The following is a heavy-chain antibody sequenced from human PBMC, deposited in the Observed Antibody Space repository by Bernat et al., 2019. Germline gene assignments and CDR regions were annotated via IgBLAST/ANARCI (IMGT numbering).Heavy chain of an antibody. D-gene: IGHD5-12*01. J-gene: IGHJ4*02. V-gene: IGHV3-23*04. CDR2: ISGSGGST. CDR1: GFTFSSYA. CDR3: AKYARRGGYDLHYYFDY. Sequence: EVQLVESGGGLVQPGGSLRLSCAASGFTFSSYAMSWVRQAPGKGLEWVSAISGSGGSTYYADSVKGRFTISRDNSKNTLYLQMNSLRAEDTAVYYCAKYARRGGYDLHYYFDYWGQGTLVTVSS.